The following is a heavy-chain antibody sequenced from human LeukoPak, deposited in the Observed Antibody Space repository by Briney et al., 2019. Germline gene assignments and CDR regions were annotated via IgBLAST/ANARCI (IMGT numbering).Heavy chain of an antibody. V-gene: IGHV1-69*04. CDR1: GGTFSSYA. CDR3: AREHRFLEWLLDY. J-gene: IGHJ4*02. Sequence: ASVKVSCKASGGTFSSYAISWVRQAPGQGLEWMGRIIPILCIANYAQKFQGRVTITADKSTSTAYMELSSLRSEDTAVYYCAREHRFLEWLLDYWGQGTLVTVSS. CDR2: IIPILCIA. D-gene: IGHD3-3*01.